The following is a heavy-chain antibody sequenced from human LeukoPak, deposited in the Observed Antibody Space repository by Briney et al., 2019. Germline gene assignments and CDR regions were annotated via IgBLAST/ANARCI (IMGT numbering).Heavy chain of an antibody. D-gene: IGHD3-16*02. V-gene: IGHV3-53*05. CDR2: IYSGADT. CDR3: ARDSFAGITFGGVIVTGPLDY. Sequence: GGSLRLSCAASGFPVSSNYMSWVRQAPGKGLEWVSVIYSGADTYYAESVKGRFTISRDNSKNTLYLQMNSLRAEDTAVYYCARDSFAGITFGGVIVTGPLDYWGQGTLVTVSS. CDR1: GFPVSSNY. J-gene: IGHJ4*02.